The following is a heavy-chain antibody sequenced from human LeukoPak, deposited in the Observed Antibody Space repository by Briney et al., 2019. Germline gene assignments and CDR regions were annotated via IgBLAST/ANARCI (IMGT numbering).Heavy chain of an antibody. D-gene: IGHD2/OR15-2a*01. Sequence: GGSLRLSCAASGSIFSSTWMTWVRQAPGKGLEWAANINQYGIEKNHLDSVKGRFTISRDNAKNSLYLQMNSLRAEDTAVYYCARGRNYYFTWGQGTLVTVSS. J-gene: IGHJ4*02. V-gene: IGHV3-7*01. CDR1: GSIFSSTW. CDR2: INQYGIEK. CDR3: ARGRNYYFT.